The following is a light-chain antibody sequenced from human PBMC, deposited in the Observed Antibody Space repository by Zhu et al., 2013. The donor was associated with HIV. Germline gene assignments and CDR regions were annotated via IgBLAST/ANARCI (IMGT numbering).Light chain of an antibody. V-gene: IGLV3-1*01. CDR2: RDN. J-gene: IGLJ2*01. CDR1: KLGDKY. CDR3: QAWDSTTAYVV. Sequence: SYELTQPSSVSVSPGQTASITCSGDKLGDKYACWYQQKPGQSPVLVIYRDNRRPSGIPERFSGSNSGNTATLTISGTQTMDEAVYYCQAWDSTTAYVVFGGGTKLTVL.